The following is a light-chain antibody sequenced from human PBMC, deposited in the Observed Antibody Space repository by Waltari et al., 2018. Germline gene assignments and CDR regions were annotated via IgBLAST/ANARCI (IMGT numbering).Light chain of an antibody. J-gene: IGLJ3*02. CDR1: ALLNQH. Sequence: SYELTQPPSVSVSPGQTARITCSADALLNQHANWYQQKPGQAPVLVIYKDTERPSGIPEQFSGSTSGTIVTLTISGVQAEDESDYYCQSADSSGTWVFGGGTKLTVL. CDR2: KDT. CDR3: QSADSSGTWV. V-gene: IGLV3-25*03.